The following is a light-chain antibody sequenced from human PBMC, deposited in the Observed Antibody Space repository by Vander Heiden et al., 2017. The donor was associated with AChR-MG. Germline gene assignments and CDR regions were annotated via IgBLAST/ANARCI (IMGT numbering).Light chain of an antibody. V-gene: IGKV3-15*01. CDR3: QQYNNWPRDT. CDR1: QSVSSN. Sequence: EIEMTQSPATLSVSPGERATLSCRASQSVSSNLAWYQQKPGQAPRLLIYGASTRATGIPARFSGSGSGTEFTLTISSLQSEDFAVYYCQQYNNWPRDTFGQGTKVEIK. J-gene: IGKJ1*01. CDR2: GAS.